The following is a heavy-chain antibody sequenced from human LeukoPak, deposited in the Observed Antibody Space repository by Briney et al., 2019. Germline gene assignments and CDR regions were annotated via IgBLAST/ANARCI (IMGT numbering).Heavy chain of an antibody. V-gene: IGHV3-23*01. CDR3: AKETSIVGATNLDY. J-gene: IGHJ4*02. CDR1: GFTFSSYA. CDR2: ISGSGGST. D-gene: IGHD1-26*01. Sequence: PGGSLRLSCAASGFTFSSYAVSWVRQAPGKGLEWVSAISGSGGSTYYADSVKGRFTISRDNSKNTLYLQMNSLRAEDTAVYYCAKETSIVGATNLDYWGQGTLVTVSS.